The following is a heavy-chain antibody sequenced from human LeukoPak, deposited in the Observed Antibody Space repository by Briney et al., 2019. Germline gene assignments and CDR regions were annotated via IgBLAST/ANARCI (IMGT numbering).Heavy chain of an antibody. D-gene: IGHD3-22*01. J-gene: IGHJ4*02. CDR3: AKDSSGYYSFDY. CDR1: GFTFDDYA. V-gene: IGHV3-9*01. Sequence: GRSLRLSCAASGFTFDDYAMHWVRQAPGKGLEWVSGISWNSGSIGYADSVKGRFTISRDNAKNSLYLQMNSLRAEDTALYYCAKDSSGYYSFDYWGQGTLVTVSS. CDR2: ISWNSGSI.